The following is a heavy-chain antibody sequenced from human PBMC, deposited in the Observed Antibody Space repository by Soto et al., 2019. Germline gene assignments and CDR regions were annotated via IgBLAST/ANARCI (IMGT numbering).Heavy chain of an antibody. CDR1: GFTFSSYA. V-gene: IGHV3-23*01. D-gene: IGHD6-19*01. J-gene: IGHJ3*02. Sequence: GGLLRLSCAASGFTFSSYAMSWVRQAPGKGLEWVSAISGSGGTTYYADSVKGRFTFSRDNSKNTLYLQMNSLRAEDTAVYYCAKTANGWFSAFDIWGQGTMVTVSS. CDR2: ISGSGGTT. CDR3: AKTANGWFSAFDI.